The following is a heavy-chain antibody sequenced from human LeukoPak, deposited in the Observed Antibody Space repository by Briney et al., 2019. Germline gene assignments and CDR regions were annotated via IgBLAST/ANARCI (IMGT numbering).Heavy chain of an antibody. J-gene: IGHJ4*02. Sequence: SETLSLTCAVYGGSFSDYYWSWIRQSPGKGLEWIGEVSHDGSTNSNPSLKSRVTISEDTSKNQFSLKLSSVTAADTAVYYCAATPYSSGYYYWGQGTLVTVSS. V-gene: IGHV4-34*01. CDR2: VSHDGST. CDR3: AATPYSSGYYY. CDR1: GGSFSDYY. D-gene: IGHD3-22*01.